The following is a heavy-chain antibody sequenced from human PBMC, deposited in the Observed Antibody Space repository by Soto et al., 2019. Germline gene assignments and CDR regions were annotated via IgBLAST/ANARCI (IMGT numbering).Heavy chain of an antibody. CDR2: ISAHNGNT. CDR1: GYAFTTYG. CDR3: PRGGYGDY. D-gene: IGHD1-1*01. J-gene: IGHJ4*02. V-gene: IGHV1-18*01. Sequence: QVHLVQSGXXXXXXXXXXKVSCQASGYAFTTYGITWVRQAPGKGLEWMGWISAHNGNTNYAQKLQGRVTVTRDTSTSTPYLSLRTRRSADPAVYSCPRGGYGDYWGPGELVTAPS.